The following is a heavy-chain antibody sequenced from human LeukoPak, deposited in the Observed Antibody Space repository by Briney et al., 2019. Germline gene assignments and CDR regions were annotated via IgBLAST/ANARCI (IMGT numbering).Heavy chain of an antibody. CDR2: IHYSGNT. CDR3: ARVRGDWTVGWFDP. Sequence: SEALSLTCTVSGGSISSSYWSWIRQPPGKGLEWIGYIHYSGNTNCNPSLKSRVTISVDTSKNQFSLKLSSVTAADTAVYYCARVRGDWTVGWFDPWGQGTLVTVSS. CDR1: GGSISSSY. D-gene: IGHD2-21*02. J-gene: IGHJ5*02. V-gene: IGHV4-59*12.